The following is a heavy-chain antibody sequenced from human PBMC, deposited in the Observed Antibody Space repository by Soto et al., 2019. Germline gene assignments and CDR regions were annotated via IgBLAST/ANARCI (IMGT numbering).Heavy chain of an antibody. V-gene: IGHV4-61*01. CDR1: GGSVSSGNYY. Sequence: SETLSLTCTVSGGSVSSGNYYWNWIRQPPGKGLEWIGYIDNSGSTKYDPSLKSRVTISLDTSKNQFSLNLTSVTAADTAVYYFARADRGYCSISSCNIFACWGQGTLVTVSS. D-gene: IGHD2-2*02. CDR3: ARADRGYCSISSCNIFAC. J-gene: IGHJ4*02. CDR2: IDNSGST.